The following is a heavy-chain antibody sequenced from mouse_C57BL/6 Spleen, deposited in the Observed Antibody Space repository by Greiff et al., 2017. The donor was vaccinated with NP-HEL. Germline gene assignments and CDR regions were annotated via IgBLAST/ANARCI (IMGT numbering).Heavy chain of an antibody. D-gene: IGHD2-5*01. CDR3: ASYYSNYGYYAMDY. CDR1: GYSFTDYN. V-gene: IGHV1-39*01. J-gene: IGHJ4*01. CDR2: INPNYGTT. Sequence: EVQLQESGPELVKPGASVKISCKASGYSFTDYNMNWVKQSNGKSLERIGVINPNYGTTSYNQKFKGKATLTVDQSSSTAYMQLNSLTSEDSAVYYCASYYSNYGYYAMDYWGQGTSVTVSS.